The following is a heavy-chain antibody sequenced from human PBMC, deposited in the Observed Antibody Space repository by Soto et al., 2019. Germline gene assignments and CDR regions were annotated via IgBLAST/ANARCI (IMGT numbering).Heavy chain of an antibody. Sequence: SETLSLTCAVSGGSISSGGYSWTWIRQPPGKGLEWIGYIYHSGSTYYNPSLKSRVTISVDRSKNQFSLKLSSVTAADTAVYYGANWMTAATTLGHWGQGTLVTVSS. V-gene: IGHV4-30-2*01. CDR3: ANWMTAATTLGH. CDR1: GGSISSGGYS. J-gene: IGHJ4*02. D-gene: IGHD4-4*01. CDR2: IYHSGST.